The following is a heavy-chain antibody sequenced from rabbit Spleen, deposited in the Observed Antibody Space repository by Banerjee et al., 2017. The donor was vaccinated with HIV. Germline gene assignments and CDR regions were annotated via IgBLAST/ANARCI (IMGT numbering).Heavy chain of an antibody. CDR3: ARDGAGGSYFAL. Sequence: QEQLVESGGGLVKPGASLTLTCTASGFDFSRGYDMCWVRQAPGKGPEWIAYIYPGFGLKNYANSVKGRFTISSDNAQNTVFLQMTSLTAADTATYFCARDGAGGSYFALWGQGTLVTVS. D-gene: IGHD8-1*01. V-gene: IGHV1S47*01. CDR1: GFDFSRGYD. J-gene: IGHJ4*01. CDR2: IYPGFGLK.